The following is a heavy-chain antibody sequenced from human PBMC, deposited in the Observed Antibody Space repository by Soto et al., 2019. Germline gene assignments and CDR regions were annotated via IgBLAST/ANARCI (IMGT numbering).Heavy chain of an antibody. Sequence: ESLKLSHADCGFMFRSYAMSWVRQAPGKGLEWVSAISGSGGSTYYADSVKGRFTISRDNSKKTMYLQMNSLRAEDTAVYYCASCWLLLNYWGHGTLVTVSS. CDR2: ISGSGGST. J-gene: IGHJ4*01. CDR1: GFMFRSYA. CDR3: ASCWLLLNY. D-gene: IGHD2-2*03. V-gene: IGHV3-23*01.